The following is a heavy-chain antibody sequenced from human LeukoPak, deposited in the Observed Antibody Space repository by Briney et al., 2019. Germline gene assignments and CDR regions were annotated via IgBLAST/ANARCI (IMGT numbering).Heavy chain of an antibody. J-gene: IGHJ5*02. V-gene: IGHV1-69*13. CDR3: ASRYCSGGSCDPDQFDP. CDR2: IIPIFGTA. CDR1: GGTFSSYA. D-gene: IGHD2-15*01. Sequence: GASVKVSCKASGGTFSSYAISWVRQAPGQGLEWMGGIIPIFGTANYAQKFQGRVTTTADESTSTAYMELSSLRSEDTAVYYCASRYCSGGSCDPDQFDPWGQGTLVTVSS.